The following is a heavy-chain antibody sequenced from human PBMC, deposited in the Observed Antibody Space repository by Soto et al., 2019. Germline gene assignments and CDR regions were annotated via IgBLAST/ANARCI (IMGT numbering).Heavy chain of an antibody. CDR2: ISSSSSTI. CDR3: ARDQVAATLLDAFDI. CDR1: GFTFSSYS. Sequence: GGSLRLSCAASGFTFSSYSMNWVRQAPGKGLERVSYISSSSSTIYYADSVKGRFTISRDNAKNSLYLQMNSLRAEDTAVYYCARDQVAATLLDAFDIWGQGTMVTVSS. D-gene: IGHD2-15*01. V-gene: IGHV3-48*01. J-gene: IGHJ3*02.